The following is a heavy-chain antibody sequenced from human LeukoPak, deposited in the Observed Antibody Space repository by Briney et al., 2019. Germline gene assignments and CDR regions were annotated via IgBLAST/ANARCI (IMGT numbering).Heavy chain of an antibody. CDR1: GYTFINYG. CDR2: ISGDNAGT. V-gene: IGHV1-18*01. D-gene: IGHD3-10*01. J-gene: IGHJ6*03. CDR3: ARGGYSLYMDV. Sequence: ASVKVSCKASGYTFINYGINWVRQAPGQGLEWMGWISGDNAGTNYAQKLQGRVTMTTDTSTSTAYMELRSLRSDDTAVYYCARGGYSLYMDVWDKGTTVTVSS.